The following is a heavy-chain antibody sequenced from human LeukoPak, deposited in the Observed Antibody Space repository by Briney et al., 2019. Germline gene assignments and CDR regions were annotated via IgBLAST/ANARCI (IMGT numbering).Heavy chain of an antibody. V-gene: IGHV3-23*01. D-gene: IGHD6-13*01. Sequence: SLRLSCAASGFTVSSYDMTWVRQAPGKGLEWVSSIGDGGGGTYADSVKGRFTISRDKSKNTLYLQMNSLRAEDTAIYYCAKLGSWFNTWFDTWGQGTLVAVSS. CDR2: IGDGGGGT. CDR1: GFTVSSYD. CDR3: AKLGSWFNTWFDT. J-gene: IGHJ5*02.